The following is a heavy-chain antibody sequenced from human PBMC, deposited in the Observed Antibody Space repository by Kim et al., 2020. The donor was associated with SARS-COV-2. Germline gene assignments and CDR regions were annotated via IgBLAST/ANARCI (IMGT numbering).Heavy chain of an antibody. CDR3: ARDDYYDSSGYYRGMDV. J-gene: IGHJ6*02. D-gene: IGHD3-22*01. V-gene: IGHV4-31*02. Sequence: LKSRVTISVDTSKNQFSRKLSSVTAADTAVYYCARDDYYDSSGYYRGMDVWGQGTTVTVSS.